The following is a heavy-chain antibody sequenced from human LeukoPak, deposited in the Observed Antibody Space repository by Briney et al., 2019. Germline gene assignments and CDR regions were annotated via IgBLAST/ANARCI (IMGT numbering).Heavy chain of an antibody. J-gene: IGHJ4*02. D-gene: IGHD2-15*01. CDR1: GRSFSGYY. CDR2: INHSGST. V-gene: IGHV4-34*01. CDR3: ARGSGGTWYFDY. Sequence: SETLSLTCAVYGRSFSGYYWSWIRQPPGKGLEWIGEINHSGSTNYNPSLKSRVTISVDTSKNQFSLKLSSVTAADTAVYYCARGSGGTWYFDYWGQGTLVTVSS.